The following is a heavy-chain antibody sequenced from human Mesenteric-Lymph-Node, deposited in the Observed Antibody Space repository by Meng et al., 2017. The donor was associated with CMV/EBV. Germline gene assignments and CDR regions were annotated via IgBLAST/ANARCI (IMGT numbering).Heavy chain of an antibody. Sequence: ASVKVSCKASGYTFTNYYMHWVRQAPGQGLEWMGWINPNSGGTNYVQKFQGRVTMTRDTSISTAYMELTRLRSDDTAVYFCARAGYDTSGYYEGYFFDYWGQGTLVTVSS. CDR2: INPNSGGT. D-gene: IGHD3-22*01. V-gene: IGHV1-2*02. CDR1: GYTFTNYY. CDR3: ARAGYDTSGYYEGYFFDY. J-gene: IGHJ4*02.